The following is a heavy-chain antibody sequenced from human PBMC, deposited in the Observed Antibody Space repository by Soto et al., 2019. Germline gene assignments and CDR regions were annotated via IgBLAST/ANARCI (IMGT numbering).Heavy chain of an antibody. CDR3: ARGGLGYCSGGSCYAFDY. CDR2: IYHSGST. V-gene: IGHV4-4*02. D-gene: IGHD2-15*01. CDR1: GGSISSSNG. J-gene: IGHJ4*02. Sequence: NPSGTLSLTCAVCGGSISSSNGWRWVRQPPGKGLEWIGEIYHSGSTNYNPSLKGRVTISVDKSKNQFSLKLSSVTAADTAVYYCARGGLGYCSGGSCYAFDYWGQGTLVTVSS.